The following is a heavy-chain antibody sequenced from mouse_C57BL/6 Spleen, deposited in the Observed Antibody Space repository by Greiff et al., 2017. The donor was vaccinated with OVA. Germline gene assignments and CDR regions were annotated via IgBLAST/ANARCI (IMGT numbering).Heavy chain of an antibody. CDR3: ARVGFYDYDAPYFDY. D-gene: IGHD2-4*01. J-gene: IGHJ2*01. CDR1: GYSITSGYY. Sequence: EVQLQESGPGLVKPSQSLSLTCSVTGYSITSGYYWNWIRQFPGNKLEWMGYISYDGSNNYNPSLKNRISITRDTSKNQFFLKLNSVTTEDTATYYCARVGFYDYDAPYFDYWGQGTTLTVSS. V-gene: IGHV3-6*01. CDR2: ISYDGSN.